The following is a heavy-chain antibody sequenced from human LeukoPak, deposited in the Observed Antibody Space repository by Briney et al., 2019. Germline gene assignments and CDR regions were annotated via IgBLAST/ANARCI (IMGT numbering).Heavy chain of an antibody. J-gene: IGHJ4*02. CDR2: INAEGSIV. CDR1: GFTFSSYW. Sequence: PGGSLRLSCAASGFTFSSYWMHWVRQGPGIGLVWVSRINAEGSIVNYADSVKGRFTISRDNAKNTLDLQMNSLRVEDTAVYFCAREWGNSVLPLDYWGQGTLVTVST. V-gene: IGHV3-74*01. D-gene: IGHD3-16*01. CDR3: AREWGNSVLPLDY.